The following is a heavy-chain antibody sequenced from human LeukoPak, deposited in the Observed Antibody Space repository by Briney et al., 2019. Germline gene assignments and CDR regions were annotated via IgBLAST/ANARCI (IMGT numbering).Heavy chain of an antibody. CDR3: ARDLGQLGGRYFDY. Sequence: PGGSLRLSCAASGFTFSSYSMNWVRQAPGKGLEWVSSISSSSSYIYYADSVKGRFTISRDNAKNSLYLQMSSLRAEDTAVYYCARDLGQLGGRYFDYWGQGTLVTVSS. CDR2: ISSSSSYI. J-gene: IGHJ4*02. CDR1: GFTFSSYS. D-gene: IGHD6-6*01. V-gene: IGHV3-21*01.